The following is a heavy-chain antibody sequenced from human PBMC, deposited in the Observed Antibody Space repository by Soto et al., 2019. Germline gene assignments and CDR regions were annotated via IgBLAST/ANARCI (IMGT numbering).Heavy chain of an antibody. Sequence: GASVKVSCKASGYTFSSYGISWVRQAPGQGLEWMGWISAYNGNTNYAQKLQGRVTMTTDTSTSTAYMELRSLRSDDTAVYYCARDLYGSPGYYYYYYMDAWGKGTTVTVSS. CDR3: ARDLYGSPGYYYYYYMDA. V-gene: IGHV1-18*01. J-gene: IGHJ6*03. CDR1: GYTFSSYG. CDR2: ISAYNGNT. D-gene: IGHD3-10*01.